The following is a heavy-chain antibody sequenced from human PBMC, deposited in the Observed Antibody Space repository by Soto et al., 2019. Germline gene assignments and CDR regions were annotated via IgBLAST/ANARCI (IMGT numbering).Heavy chain of an antibody. J-gene: IGHJ5*02. CDR2: IYWDDDK. D-gene: IGHD2-15*01. V-gene: IGHV2-5*02. CDR1: GFSLSTSGVG. Sequence: SGPTLVNPTQTLTLTCTFSGFSLSTSGVGVGWIRQPPGKALEWLALIYWDDDKRYSPSLKSRLTITKDTSKNQVVLTMTNMDPVDTATYYCAHRLGYCSGGSCYNWFDPWGQGTLVTVSS. CDR3: AHRLGYCSGGSCYNWFDP.